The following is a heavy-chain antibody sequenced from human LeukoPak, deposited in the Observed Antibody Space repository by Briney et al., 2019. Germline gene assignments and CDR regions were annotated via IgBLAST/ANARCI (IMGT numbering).Heavy chain of an antibody. CDR2: ISAYNGNT. J-gene: IGHJ4*02. Sequence: ASAKVSCKASGYTFTSYGISWVRQAPGQGLEWMGWISAYNGNTNYAQKLQGRVTMTTDTSTSTAYMEPRSLRSDDTAVYYCARDYGGNSGGGSVYWGQGTLVTVSS. V-gene: IGHV1-18*01. CDR3: ARDYGGNSGGGSVY. D-gene: IGHD4-23*01. CDR1: GYTFTSYG.